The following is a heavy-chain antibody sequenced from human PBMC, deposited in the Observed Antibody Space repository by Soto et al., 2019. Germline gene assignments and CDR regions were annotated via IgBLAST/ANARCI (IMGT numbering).Heavy chain of an antibody. CDR1: GFSLTSGVG. D-gene: IGHD3-10*01. J-gene: IGHJ5*02. V-gene: IGHV2-5*01. Sequence: SGPTLVNPTQTLTLTCPFSGFSLTSGVGVAWVRQPPGKALEWLALIYWNDDKHYSPSLQSRLTITKDTSKNQVVLTMTNVDPVDTGTYYCAHRRAPLSGDWLDPWGQGTLVTVSS. CDR2: IYWNDDK. CDR3: AHRRAPLSGDWLDP.